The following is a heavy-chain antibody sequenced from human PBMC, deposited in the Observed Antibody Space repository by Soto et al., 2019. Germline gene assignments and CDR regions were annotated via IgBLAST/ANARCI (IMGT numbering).Heavy chain of an antibody. CDR1: GYTFTAYY. J-gene: IGHJ6*02. D-gene: IGHD6-19*01. CDR3: ARDLDFGGGSGGAPQYYYYYGMDV. V-gene: IGHV1-2*04. CDR2: INPTSGAT. Sequence: QVQLVQSGAEVKKPGASVKVSCKASGYTFTAYYLNWVRQAPGQGLEWMGWINPTSGATHYTQKFQGWVTMTRDTSISTAYMELSRLRSDDTAVYYCARDLDFGGGSGGAPQYYYYYGMDVWGQGTTVTVSS.